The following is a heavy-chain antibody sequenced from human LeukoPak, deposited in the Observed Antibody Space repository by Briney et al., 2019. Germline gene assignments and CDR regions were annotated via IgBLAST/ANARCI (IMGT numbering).Heavy chain of an antibody. Sequence: KPSGTLSLTCTVSGGSISSYYWSWIRQPPGKGLEWIGYIYYSGSTNYNPSLKSRVTISVATSKNQFSLKLSSVTAADTAVYYCARGAVALFDYWGQGTLVTVSS. CDR3: ARGAVALFDY. V-gene: IGHV4-59*01. CDR1: GGSISSYY. CDR2: IYYSGST. J-gene: IGHJ4*02. D-gene: IGHD6-19*01.